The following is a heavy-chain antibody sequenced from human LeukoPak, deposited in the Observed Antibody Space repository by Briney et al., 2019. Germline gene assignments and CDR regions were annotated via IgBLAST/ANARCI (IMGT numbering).Heavy chain of an antibody. J-gene: IGHJ5*02. D-gene: IGHD2-21*02. Sequence: SETLSLTCTVSGGSIGSYYWSWIRQPPGKGLEWIGYIYYSGSTNYNPSLKSRVTISVDTSKNQFSLKLSSVTAADTAVYYCARAGSLAYCGGDCQGLDPWGQGTLVTVSS. CDR2: IYYSGST. CDR1: GGSIGSYY. V-gene: IGHV4-59*01. CDR3: ARAGSLAYCGGDCQGLDP.